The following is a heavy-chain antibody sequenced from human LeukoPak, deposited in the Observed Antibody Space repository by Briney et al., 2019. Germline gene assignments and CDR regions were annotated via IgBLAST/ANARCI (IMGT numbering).Heavy chain of an antibody. CDR3: ARDLYCSSTSCPMDV. Sequence: ASVKVSCKASGGTFSSYAISWVRQAPGQGLEWMGGIIPIFGTANYAQKSQGRVTITADKSTSTAYMELSSLRSEDTAVYYCARDLYCSSTSCPMDVWGKGTTVTVSS. D-gene: IGHD2-2*01. CDR2: IIPIFGTA. V-gene: IGHV1-69*06. CDR1: GGTFSSYA. J-gene: IGHJ6*04.